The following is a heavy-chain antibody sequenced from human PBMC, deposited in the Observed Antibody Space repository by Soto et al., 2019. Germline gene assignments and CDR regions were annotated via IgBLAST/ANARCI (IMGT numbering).Heavy chain of an antibody. Sequence: PSETLSLTCAVYGGSFSGYYWSWIRQPPGKGLEWIGEINHSGSTNYNPSLKSRVTISVDMSKKQFSLKLSSVTAADTAVYYCAREGQNSSRWGIDYWGQGTLVTVSS. CDR1: GGSFSGYY. CDR2: INHSGST. CDR3: AREGQNSSRWGIDY. D-gene: IGHD3-16*01. J-gene: IGHJ4*02. V-gene: IGHV4-34*01.